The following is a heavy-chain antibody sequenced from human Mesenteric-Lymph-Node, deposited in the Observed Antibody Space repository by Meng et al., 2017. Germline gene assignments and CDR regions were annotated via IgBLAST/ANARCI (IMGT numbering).Heavy chain of an antibody. D-gene: IGHD1-26*01. CDR2: FKSKTDGETT. CDR1: GFTFSNAW. J-gene: IGHJ4*02. Sequence: GESLKISCAASGFTFSNAWMSWVRQAPGKGLEWVGHFKSKTDGETTDDAAPVKDRFTISRDDSKNTLYLQMNSLRVEDTAVYYCARVTSGSDHSPFGYWGQGTLVTVSS. V-gene: IGHV3-15*05. CDR3: ARVTSGSDHSPFGY.